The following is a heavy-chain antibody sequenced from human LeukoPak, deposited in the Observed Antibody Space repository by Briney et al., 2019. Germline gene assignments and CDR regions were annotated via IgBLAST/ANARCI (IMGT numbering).Heavy chain of an antibody. V-gene: IGHV4-34*01. CDR3: ARGNIVATILGGLHGTTAFDF. Sequence: SETLSLTCGVSGVSFSGYDWSWIRQAPGKGLEWIGEMIHSGSSNYNPSLRSRVTISGDTSKNQFSLKLNSLTGADTAVYYCARGNIVATILGGLHGTTAFDFWGQGSLVTVSS. CDR1: GVSFSGYD. J-gene: IGHJ4*02. D-gene: IGHD5-12*01. CDR2: MIHSGSS.